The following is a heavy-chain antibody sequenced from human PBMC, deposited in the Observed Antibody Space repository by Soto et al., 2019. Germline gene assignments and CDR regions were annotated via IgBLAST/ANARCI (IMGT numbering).Heavy chain of an antibody. CDR2: IKSKSDGGTT. D-gene: IGHD3-22*01. CDR1: GFTFSNAW. V-gene: IGHV3-15*07. CDR3: TTERRDYYDSSGDGMDV. J-gene: IGHJ6*02. Sequence: GGSLRLSCAASGFTFSNAWMNWVRKAPGKGLEWVGRIKSKSDGGTTDYAAPVRGRFTISRDDSKSTLYLQMNSLKTEDTAVYYCTTERRDYYDSSGDGMDVWGQGTTVTVSS.